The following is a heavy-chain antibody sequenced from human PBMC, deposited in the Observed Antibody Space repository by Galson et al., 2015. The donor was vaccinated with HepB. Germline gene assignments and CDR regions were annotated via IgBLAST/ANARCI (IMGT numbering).Heavy chain of an antibody. D-gene: IGHD6-19*01. CDR2: ISGYNGDT. Sequence: QSGAEVKKPGASVKVSCKASGYTFSSSGFSWVRQAPGQGLEWMGWISGYNGDTDYAQKFQGRVTMTTDTSTRTVYMELRSLTYDDMAVYYCARDPRVAVAGQFYYFDYWGQGTLVTVSS. CDR1: GYTFSSSG. J-gene: IGHJ4*02. CDR3: ARDPRVAVAGQFYYFDY. V-gene: IGHV1-18*03.